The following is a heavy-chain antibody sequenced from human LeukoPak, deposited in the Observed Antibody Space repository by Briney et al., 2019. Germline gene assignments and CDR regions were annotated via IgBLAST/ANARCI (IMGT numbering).Heavy chain of an antibody. J-gene: IGHJ3*02. CDR2: INPNSGGT. CDR3: ARDGGSEGFTYYYDSSGYPWGLDI. CDR1: GYTFTGYY. D-gene: IGHD3-22*01. V-gene: IGHV1-2*02. Sequence: ASVKVSCKASGYTFTGYYMHWVRQAPGQGLEWMGWINPNSGGTNYAQKFQGRVTMTRDTSISTAYMELSRLRSDDTAVYYCARDGGSEGFTYYYDSSGYPWGLDIWGQGTMVTVSS.